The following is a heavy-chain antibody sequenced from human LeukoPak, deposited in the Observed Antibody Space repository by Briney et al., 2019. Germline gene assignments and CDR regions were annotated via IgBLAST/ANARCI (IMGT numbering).Heavy chain of an antibody. J-gene: IGHJ4*02. CDR3: ARRRAGRIDY. CDR2: FYDSGST. CDR1: GGSISSHY. V-gene: IGHV4-59*08. Sequence: PSETLSLTCIVSGGSISSHYWSWIRQPPGKGVEWVGYFYDSGSTNYNPSLESRATISGDTSKNQFSLKLTAVTAADTAVYYCARRRAGRIDYGGQGTLVTVSS.